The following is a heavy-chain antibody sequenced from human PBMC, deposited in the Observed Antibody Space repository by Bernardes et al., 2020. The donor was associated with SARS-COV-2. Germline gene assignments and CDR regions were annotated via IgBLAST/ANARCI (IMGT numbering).Heavy chain of an antibody. D-gene: IGHD3-3*01. J-gene: IGHJ6*02. Sequence: GGSLRLSCTASGFIFSSYAINWVRQAPGKGLEWVSAMSATSGVTYYADSVKGRFTISRDNPKSTLYLQMDSLRAEDTAVYYCAKDGGSIFGVDLPSWGNYYPGLDLWSQGTTVTVSS. CDR3: AKDGGSIFGVDLPSWGNYYPGLDL. V-gene: IGHV3-23*01. CDR1: GFIFSSYA. CDR2: MSATSGVT.